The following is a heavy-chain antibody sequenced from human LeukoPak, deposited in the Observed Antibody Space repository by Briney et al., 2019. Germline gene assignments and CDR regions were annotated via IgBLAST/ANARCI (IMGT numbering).Heavy chain of an antibody. D-gene: IGHD1-14*01. CDR3: TRDPDGSTDFDY. CDR1: GGTFSSYA. V-gene: IGHV1-18*01. J-gene: IGHJ4*02. CDR2: IDAYNGHI. Sequence: ASVKVSCKASGGTFSSYAISWVRQAPGQGLEWVGWIDAYNGHINYVQKLQDRVTMTTETSTSTAYMELRNLRLDDTAMYYCTRDPDGSTDFDYWGQGTLVTVSS.